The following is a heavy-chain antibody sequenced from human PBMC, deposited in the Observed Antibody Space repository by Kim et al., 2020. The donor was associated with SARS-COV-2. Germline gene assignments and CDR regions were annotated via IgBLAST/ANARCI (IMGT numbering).Heavy chain of an antibody. CDR1: GFTFSSYG. V-gene: IGHV3-33*01. D-gene: IGHD3-3*01. Sequence: GGSLRLSCAASGFTFSSYGMHWVRQAPGKGLEWVAVIWYDGSNKYYADSVKGRFTISRDNSKNTLYLQMNSLRAEDTAVYYCARDTGNGYSYYDFWSGYYPSVFLDYWGQGTLVTVSS. CDR2: IWYDGSNK. J-gene: IGHJ4*02. CDR3: ARDTGNGYSYYDFWSGYYPSVFLDY.